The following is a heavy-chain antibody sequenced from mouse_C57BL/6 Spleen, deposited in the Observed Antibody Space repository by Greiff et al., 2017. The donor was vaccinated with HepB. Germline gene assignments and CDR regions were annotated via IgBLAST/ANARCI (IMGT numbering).Heavy chain of an antibody. V-gene: IGHV14-4*01. CDR3: SGGFDY. CDR1: GFNFKDDY. Sequence: EVQLQQSGAELVRPGASVKLSCTASGFNFKDDYMHWVKQRPEQGLGWIGWIEPGNGDTEYDSKFQGKATRTADTSSNTAYLQLSSLTAEDTAVCHWSGGFDYWGQGTTLTVSA. J-gene: IGHJ2*01. D-gene: IGHD3-1*01. CDR2: IEPGNGDT.